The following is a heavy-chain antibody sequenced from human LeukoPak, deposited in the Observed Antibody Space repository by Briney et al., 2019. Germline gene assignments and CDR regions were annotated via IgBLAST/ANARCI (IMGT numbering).Heavy chain of an antibody. V-gene: IGHV1-69*06. CDR2: IIPIFGTA. Sequence: SVKVSCKASGGTFSSYAISWVRQAPGQGLEWMGGIIPIFGTANYAQKFQGRVTITADKSTSTAYMELSSLRSEDTAVYYCATPSGSYYSDYFDYWGQGTLVTVSS. CDR3: ATPSGSYYSDYFDY. J-gene: IGHJ4*02. CDR1: GGTFSSYA. D-gene: IGHD1-26*01.